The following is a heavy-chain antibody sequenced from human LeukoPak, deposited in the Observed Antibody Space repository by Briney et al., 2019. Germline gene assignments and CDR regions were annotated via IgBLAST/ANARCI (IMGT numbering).Heavy chain of an antibody. CDR2: VSGSGGST. CDR3: AKDRGGCSSTSCYNNYFDY. D-gene: IGHD2-2*02. CDR1: GFTFSSYA. Sequence: GGSLRLSCAASGFTFSSYAMSWVRQAPGKGLEWVSAVSGSGGSTYCADSVKGRFTISRDNSKNTLYLQMNSLRAEDTAVYYCAKDRGGCSSTSCYNNYFDYWGQGTLVTVSS. V-gene: IGHV3-23*01. J-gene: IGHJ4*02.